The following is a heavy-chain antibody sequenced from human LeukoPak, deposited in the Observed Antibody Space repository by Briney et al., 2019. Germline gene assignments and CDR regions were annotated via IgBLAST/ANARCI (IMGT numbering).Heavy chain of an antibody. CDR1: GFTFGAHW. CDR3: ARGSQGLDY. J-gene: IGHJ4*02. CDR2: ISYDGSNK. V-gene: IGHV3-30*03. Sequence: GGSLRLSCAASGFTFGAHWMSWVRQAPGKGLEWVAVISYDGSNKYYAGSVKGRFTISRDNSKNTLYLQMNSLRAEDTAVYYCARGSQGLDYWGQGTLVTVSS.